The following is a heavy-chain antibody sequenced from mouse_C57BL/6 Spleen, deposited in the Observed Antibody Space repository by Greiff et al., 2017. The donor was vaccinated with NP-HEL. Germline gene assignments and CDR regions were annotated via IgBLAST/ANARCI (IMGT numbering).Heavy chain of an antibody. D-gene: IGHD4-1*01. J-gene: IGHJ3*01. Sequence: EVKLEESGGDLVKPGGSLKLSCAASGFTFSSYGMSWVRQTPDKRLEWVANISSGGSYTYYPDSVKGRFTISRDNAKNTLYLQMSSLKSEDTAMYYCARHYQNWDGGYWGQGTLVTVSA. CDR1: GFTFSSYG. CDR3: ARHYQNWDGGY. CDR2: ISSGGSYT. V-gene: IGHV5-6*02.